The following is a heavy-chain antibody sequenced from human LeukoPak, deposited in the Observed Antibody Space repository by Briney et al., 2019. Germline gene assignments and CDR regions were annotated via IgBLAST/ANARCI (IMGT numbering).Heavy chain of an antibody. V-gene: IGHV3-48*03. D-gene: IGHD3-10*01. CDR3: AREMTSMVRGVPDAFDI. Sequence: QPGGSLRLSCAASGFTFSSYEMNWVRQAPGKGLEWVSYISTAGTIYYADSVKGRFTISRDNAKNSLYLQMNSLRAEDTAVYYCAREMTSMVRGVPDAFDIWGQGTMVTVPS. CDR1: GFTFSSYE. CDR2: ISTAGTI. J-gene: IGHJ3*02.